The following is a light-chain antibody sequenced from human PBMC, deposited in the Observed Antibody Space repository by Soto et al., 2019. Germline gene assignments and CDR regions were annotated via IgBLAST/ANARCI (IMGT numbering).Light chain of an antibody. CDR1: QSVKNNY. CDR3: QQYGSTPLT. J-gene: IGKJ4*01. Sequence: EIVLKQSPDTLSLSPGERATLSCRASQSVKNNYLAWYQQKPGQAPRFLIYDASSRATGIPDRFSGSGSGTDFTLTISRLEPEYFAVYYCQQYGSTPLTFCGGTKVDIK. CDR2: DAS. V-gene: IGKV3-20*01.